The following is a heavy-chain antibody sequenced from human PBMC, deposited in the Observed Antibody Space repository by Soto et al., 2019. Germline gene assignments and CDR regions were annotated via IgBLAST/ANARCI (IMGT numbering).Heavy chain of an antibody. CDR3: ATRQVRGIYYDSSGYYYFDY. Sequence: QVQLVQSGAGVKKPGSSVKVSCKASGGTFSSYAISWVRQAPGQGLEWMGGIIPIFGTANYAQKFQGRVTITADESTSTAYMELSSLRSEDTAVYYCATRQVRGIYYDSSGYYYFDYWGQGTLVTVSS. CDR1: GGTFSSYA. D-gene: IGHD3-22*01. J-gene: IGHJ4*02. V-gene: IGHV1-69*01. CDR2: IIPIFGTA.